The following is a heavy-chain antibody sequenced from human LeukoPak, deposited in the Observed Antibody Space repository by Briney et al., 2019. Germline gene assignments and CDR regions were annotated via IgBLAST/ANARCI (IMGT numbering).Heavy chain of an antibody. CDR3: ARSYGGKSWFDP. CDR2: IYSGGST. V-gene: IGHV3-53*01. CDR1: GFAVSSNY. D-gene: IGHD4-23*01. Sequence: GGSLRLSCAASGFAVSSNYMSWVRQAPGKGLEWVSVIYSGGSTYYADSVKGRFTISRDNSKNTLYLQMNSLRAEDTAVYYCARSYGGKSWFDPWGRGTLVTVSS. J-gene: IGHJ5*02.